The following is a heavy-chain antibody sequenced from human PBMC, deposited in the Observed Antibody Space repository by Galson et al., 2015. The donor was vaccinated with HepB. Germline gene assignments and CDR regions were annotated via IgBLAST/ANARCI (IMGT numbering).Heavy chain of an antibody. CDR1: GFTFSSYA. CDR2: ISYDGSNK. V-gene: IGHV3-30*04. CDR3: ARDVGNGRYCSSTSCHWDYYYGMDV. J-gene: IGHJ6*02. Sequence: SLRLSCAASGFTFSSYAMHWVRQAPGKGLEWVAVISYDGSNKYYADSVKGRFTISRDNSKNTLYLQMNSLRAEDTAVYYCARDVGNGRYCSSTSCHWDYYYGMDVWGQGTTVTVSS. D-gene: IGHD2-2*01.